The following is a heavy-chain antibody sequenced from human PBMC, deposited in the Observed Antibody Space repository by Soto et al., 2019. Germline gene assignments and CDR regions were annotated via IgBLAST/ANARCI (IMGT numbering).Heavy chain of an antibody. CDR3: ARENSYFEY. CDR2: ISAYNANA. V-gene: IGHV1-18*01. J-gene: IGHJ4*02. CDR1: GYTFRTVG. Sequence: QIQLLQSGAEVKKPGASVKVTCKASGYTFRTVGISWVRQSPGQGLEWIGWISAYNANANYAQKFQGRLTMTADTSTSRAYMELRSMRSEDTAVYYCARENSYFEYWRQGTLVTVSS.